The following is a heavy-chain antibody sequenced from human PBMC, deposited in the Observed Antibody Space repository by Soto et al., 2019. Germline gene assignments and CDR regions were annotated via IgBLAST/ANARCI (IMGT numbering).Heavy chain of an antibody. J-gene: IGHJ4*02. V-gene: IGHV3-11*06. D-gene: IGHD6-13*01. CDR3: ARGIAAAQYDY. CDR1: GFTFSDDY. CDR2: ISSSSSYT. Sequence: GGSLTLLSAAYGFTFSDDYMSWLRQAPGKGLEWVSYISSSSSYTNYADSVKGRFTISRDNAKNSLYLQMNSLRAEDTAVYYCARGIAAAQYDYWGQGTLVTVSS.